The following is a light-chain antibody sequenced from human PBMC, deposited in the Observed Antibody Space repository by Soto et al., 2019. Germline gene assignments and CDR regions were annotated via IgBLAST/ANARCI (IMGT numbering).Light chain of an antibody. CDR2: GAS. CDR3: QHYGRSPIT. Sequence: EIVLTQSPATLSLSPGERATLSCRASQSVSSYLAWYQHKPGQAPRLLISGASSRATGIPDRFSGSGSATDFTLTISRLEPEDFALYYCQHYGRSPITFGQGTRLE. CDR1: QSVSSY. V-gene: IGKV3-20*01. J-gene: IGKJ5*01.